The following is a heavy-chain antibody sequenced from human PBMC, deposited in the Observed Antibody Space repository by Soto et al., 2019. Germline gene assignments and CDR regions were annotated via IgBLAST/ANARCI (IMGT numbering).Heavy chain of an antibody. J-gene: IGHJ5*02. CDR1: GYTLTELS. D-gene: IGHD6-6*01. CDR3: ATAVPDRGQLVLYWFDP. Sequence: ASVKVSCKVSGYTLTELSMHWVRQAPGKGLEWMGGFDPEDGETIYAQKFQGRVTMTEDTSTDTAYMEPSSLRSEDTAVYYCATAVPDRGQLVLYWFDPWGQGTLVTVSS. CDR2: FDPEDGET. V-gene: IGHV1-24*01.